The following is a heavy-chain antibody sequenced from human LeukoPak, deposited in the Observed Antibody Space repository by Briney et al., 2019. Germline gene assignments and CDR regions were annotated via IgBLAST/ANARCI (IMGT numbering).Heavy chain of an antibody. CDR1: GFTSSNYM. V-gene: IGHV3-74*01. J-gene: IGHJ4*02. D-gene: IGHD1-20*01. CDR3: LRDLNWSLDQ. CDR2: IKSDGITI. Sequence: GGSLRLSCAASGFTSSNYMMHWVRQAPGKGLVWVSRIKSDGITITYADSVKGRFTISRDNAKNTLYLQMNSLRAEDTAVYYCLRDLNWSLDQWGQGTLVTVSS.